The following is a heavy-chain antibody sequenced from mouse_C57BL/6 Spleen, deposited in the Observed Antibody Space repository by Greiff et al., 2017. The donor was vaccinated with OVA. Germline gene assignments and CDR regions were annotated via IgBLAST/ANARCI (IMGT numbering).Heavy chain of an antibody. J-gene: IGHJ2*01. CDR1: GFTFSSYT. CDR2: ISGGGGNT. CDR3: ARHEDGYFY. V-gene: IGHV5-9*01. D-gene: IGHD2-3*01. Sequence: EVNVVESGGGLVKPGGSLKLSCAASGFTFSSYTMSWVRQTPEKRLEWVATISGGGGNTYYPDSVKGRFTISRDNAKNTLYLQMSSLRSEDTALYYCARHEDGYFYWGQGTTLTVSS.